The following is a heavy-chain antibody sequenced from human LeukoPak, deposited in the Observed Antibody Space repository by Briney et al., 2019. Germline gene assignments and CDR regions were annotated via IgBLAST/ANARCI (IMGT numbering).Heavy chain of an antibody. CDR3: ARLSTNSNGWYHCDN. D-gene: IGHD6-19*01. Sequence: GRSLRLSCAASGFTVTSNYMGWVRHSPGKGLEWVSYINTGGDTNHADSVKGRFAISRDNSKNTLYLQMNSLRVEDTAVYFCARLSTNSNGWYHCDNWGQGTLVTVST. V-gene: IGHV3-53*01. CDR1: GFTVTSNY. CDR2: INTGGDT. J-gene: IGHJ4*02.